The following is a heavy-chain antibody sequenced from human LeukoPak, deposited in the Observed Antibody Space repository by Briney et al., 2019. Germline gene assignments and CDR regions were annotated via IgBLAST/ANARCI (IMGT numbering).Heavy chain of an antibody. CDR3: ARGVWNDEGLDY. CDR1: GFTFSSYE. CDR2: ISSSGSTI. V-gene: IGHV3-48*03. J-gene: IGHJ4*02. Sequence: PGGSLRLACAASGFTFSSYEMNWVRQAPGKGLEWVSYISSSGSTIYYADSVKGRFTISRDNAKNSVYLQMNSLRAEDTAVYYCARGVWNDEGLDYWGQGTLVTVSS. D-gene: IGHD1-1*01.